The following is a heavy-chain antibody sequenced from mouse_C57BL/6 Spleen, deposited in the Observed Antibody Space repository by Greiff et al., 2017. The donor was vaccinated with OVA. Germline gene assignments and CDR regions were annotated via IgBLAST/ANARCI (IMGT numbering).Heavy chain of an antibody. Sequence: EVQLQQSVAELVRPGASVKLSCTASGFNIKNTYMHWVKQRPEQGLEWIGRIDPANGNTKYAPKFQGKATITADTSSNTAYLQLSSLTSEDTAIDYCAPITTVVDWYFDVWGTGTTVTVSS. CDR2: IDPANGNT. D-gene: IGHD1-1*01. CDR1: GFNIKNTY. V-gene: IGHV14-3*01. CDR3: APITTVVDWYFDV. J-gene: IGHJ1*03.